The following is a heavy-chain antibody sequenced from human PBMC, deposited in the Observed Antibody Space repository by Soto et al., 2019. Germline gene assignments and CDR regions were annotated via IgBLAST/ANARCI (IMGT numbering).Heavy chain of an antibody. D-gene: IGHD6-6*01. Sequence: ASVKVSCKASGGTFSSDSFSWVRQAPGQGLEWMGGIIPMFGTADYAQRFQGRVTITADESTSPAYMELSSLRSEDTAVYYCARHSSSTNYYYYGMDVWGQGTTVTVSS. V-gene: IGHV1-69*13. CDR2: IIPMFGTA. CDR1: GGTFSSDS. J-gene: IGHJ6*02. CDR3: ARHSSSTNYYYYGMDV.